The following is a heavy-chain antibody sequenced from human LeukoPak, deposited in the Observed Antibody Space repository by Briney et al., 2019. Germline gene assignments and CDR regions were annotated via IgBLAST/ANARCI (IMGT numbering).Heavy chain of an antibody. CDR3: ARDQGVWGSSSSSCCLDP. Sequence: SETLSLTCTVSGGSMYSYYWSWIRQPAGKGLEWIGRIYTSGSTNYNPSLKSRVTMSVDTSENHFSLKLTSVTAADTAVYYCARDQGVWGSSSSSCCLDPWGQGTLVTVS. CDR1: GGSMYSYY. V-gene: IGHV4-4*07. CDR2: IYTSGST. J-gene: IGHJ5*02. D-gene: IGHD2-2*01.